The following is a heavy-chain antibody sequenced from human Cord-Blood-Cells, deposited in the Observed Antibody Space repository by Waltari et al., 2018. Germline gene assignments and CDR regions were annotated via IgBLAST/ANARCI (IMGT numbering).Heavy chain of an antibody. CDR3: AREGRLGGSGPGGWFDP. CDR2: IYYSGST. CDR1: GGSISSYY. V-gene: IGHV4-59*01. Sequence: QVQLQESGPGLVKPSETLSLTCTVSGGSISSYYWRWIRQPPGKGLEWIGYIYYSGSTNYNPSLKSRVTISVDTSKNQFSLKLSSVTAADTAVYYCAREGRLGGSGPGGWFDPWGQGTLVTVSS. D-gene: IGHD2-15*01. J-gene: IGHJ5*02.